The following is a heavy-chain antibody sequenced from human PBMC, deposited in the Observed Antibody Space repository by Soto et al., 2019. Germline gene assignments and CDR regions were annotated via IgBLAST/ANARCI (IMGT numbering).Heavy chain of an antibody. Sequence: LSQTLSLTCAISGDSVSSNSAAWNWIRQSPSRGLEWLGRTYYRSKWYNDYAVSVKSRITINPDTSKNQFSLQLNSVAPEDTAVYYCSREGSVFRVIGYYYYGMDVWGQGTTVTVSS. V-gene: IGHV6-1*01. CDR2: TYYRSKWYN. J-gene: IGHJ6*02. CDR3: SREGSVFRVIGYYYYGMDV. D-gene: IGHD3-10*01. CDR1: GDSVSSNSAA.